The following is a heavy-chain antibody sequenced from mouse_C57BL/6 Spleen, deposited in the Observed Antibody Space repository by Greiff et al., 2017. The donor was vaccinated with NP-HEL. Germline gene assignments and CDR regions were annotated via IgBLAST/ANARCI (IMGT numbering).Heavy chain of an antibody. CDR1: GYTFTSYW. V-gene: IGHV1-5*01. Sequence: VQLQQSGTVLARPGASVKMSCKTSGYTFTSYWMHWVKQRPGQGLEWIGAIYPGNSDTSYNQKFKGKAKLTAVTSASTAYMELSSLTNEDSAVYYCTRSGLGGGTTSYYAMDYWGQGTSVTVSS. D-gene: IGHD1-1*01. J-gene: IGHJ4*01. CDR2: IYPGNSDT. CDR3: TRSGLGGGTTSYYAMDY.